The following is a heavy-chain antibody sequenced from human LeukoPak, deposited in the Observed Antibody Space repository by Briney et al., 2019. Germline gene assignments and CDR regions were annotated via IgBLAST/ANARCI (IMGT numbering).Heavy chain of an antibody. Sequence: GGSLRLSCAASGFTFSSYAMSWVRQAPGKGLEWVSAISGSGGSTYYADSVKGRFTISRDNAKNSLYLQMNSLRAEDTAVYYCARCLYSSSGNFDYWGQGTLVTVSS. CDR3: ARCLYSSSGNFDY. D-gene: IGHD6-6*01. V-gene: IGHV3-23*01. CDR2: ISGSGGST. J-gene: IGHJ4*02. CDR1: GFTFSSYA.